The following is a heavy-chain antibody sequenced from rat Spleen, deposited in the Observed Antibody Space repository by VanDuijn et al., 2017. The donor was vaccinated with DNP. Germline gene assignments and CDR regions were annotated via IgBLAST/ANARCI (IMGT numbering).Heavy chain of an antibody. Sequence: EVQLVESGGDLVQPGRSLKLSCVASGFTFNNYWMTWIRQVPGKGLEWVASITSSGGTTYYPDSVKGRFTISRDNAENTVYLQMNSLRSEDTATYYCAKANGRDWGQGVMVTVSS. CDR3: AKANGRD. J-gene: IGHJ2*01. CDR2: ITSSGGTT. V-gene: IGHV5-31*01. D-gene: IGHD4-3*01. CDR1: GFTFNNYW.